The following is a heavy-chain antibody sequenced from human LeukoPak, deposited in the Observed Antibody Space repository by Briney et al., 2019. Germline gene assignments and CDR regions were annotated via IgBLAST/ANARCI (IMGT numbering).Heavy chain of an antibody. J-gene: IGHJ6*02. V-gene: IGHV3-30*04. CDR3: ARGGHCSTTSCSNYDGMDV. D-gene: IGHD2-2*01. CDR1: GFTFSSYA. CDR2: ISYDGSNK. Sequence: GGSLRLSCAASGFTFSSYAMHWVRQAPGKGLEWVAVISYDGSNKYYADSVKGRFTISRDNSKNTLYLQMNSLRAEDTAVYFCARGGHCSTTSCSNYDGMDVWGQGTTLTVSS.